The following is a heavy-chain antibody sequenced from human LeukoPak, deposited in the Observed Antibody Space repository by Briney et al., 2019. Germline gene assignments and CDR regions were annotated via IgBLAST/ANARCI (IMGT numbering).Heavy chain of an antibody. V-gene: IGHV1-2*02. D-gene: IGHD2-15*01. Sequence: ASVKVSCKASGYTFIAYYIHWVRQAPGQGLKWMGWINPNSGGTNYAQKFQGRVTMTRDTSISTAYMELSRLRSDDTAVYYCAVCSGGSCYLYYYYYYMDVWGKGTTVTVSS. CDR2: INPNSGGT. CDR1: GYTFIAYY. CDR3: AVCSGGSCYLYYYYYYMDV. J-gene: IGHJ6*03.